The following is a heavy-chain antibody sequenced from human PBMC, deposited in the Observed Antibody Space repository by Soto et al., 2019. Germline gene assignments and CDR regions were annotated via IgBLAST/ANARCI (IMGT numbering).Heavy chain of an antibody. V-gene: IGHV3-11*06. CDR1: GFNFSDYY. CDR2: ISSSSSYT. CDR3: ARGMVRGVMYRTYYYYGMDV. J-gene: IGHJ6*02. Sequence: PGGSLRLSCAASGFNFSDYYMSWIGQAPGTGREWVSYISSSSSYTNYADSVKGRFTISRDNAKNSLYLQMNSLRAEDTAVYYCARGMVRGVMYRTYYYYGMDVWGQGATVTVSS. D-gene: IGHD3-10*01.